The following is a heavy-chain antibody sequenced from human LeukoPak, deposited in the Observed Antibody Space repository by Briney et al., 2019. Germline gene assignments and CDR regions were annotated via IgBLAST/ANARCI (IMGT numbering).Heavy chain of an antibody. D-gene: IGHD3-22*01. Sequence: ASVKVSCKASGGTFSTYAITWVRQAPGQGLEWMGGIIPIFGTANYAQKFQGRVTITADESTGTAYMELSSLRSEDTAVYYCARVSDYDSYYYYMDVWGKGTTVTVSS. CDR2: IIPIFGTA. J-gene: IGHJ6*03. CDR1: GGTFSTYA. V-gene: IGHV1-69*01. CDR3: ARVSDYDSYYYYMDV.